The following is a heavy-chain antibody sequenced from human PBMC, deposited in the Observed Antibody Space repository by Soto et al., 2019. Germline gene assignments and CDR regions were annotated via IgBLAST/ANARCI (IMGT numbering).Heavy chain of an antibody. CDR2: TYYRSKWYN. CDR3: ARGDISPVAGGWGYFDF. CDR1: GDSASSNSAA. V-gene: IGHV6-1*01. D-gene: IGHD6-19*01. J-gene: IGHJ4*02. Sequence: PSQTLSLTCVISGDSASSNSAAWSWIRQSPSRGLEWLGRTYYRSKWYNDYKVSVKSRKTINPDTSKNQLSLQQKSVTPEDTAVYYCARGDISPVAGGWGYFDFWGQGTLVTVSS.